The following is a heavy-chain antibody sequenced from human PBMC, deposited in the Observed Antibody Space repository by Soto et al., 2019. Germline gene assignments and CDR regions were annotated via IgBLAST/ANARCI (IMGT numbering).Heavy chain of an antibody. Sequence: WMWIRQPQGKGLEWIGEINDRGSTNYNPSLKSRVTISGDTSKNQFSLKLSSVTAADTAVYYCARRGSWCNRCGSNRDLFYSWSQPSLV. CDR3: ARRGSWCNRCGSNRDLFYS. CDR2: INDRGST. J-gene: IGHJ5*01. D-gene: IGHD3-3*01. V-gene: IGHV4-34*01.